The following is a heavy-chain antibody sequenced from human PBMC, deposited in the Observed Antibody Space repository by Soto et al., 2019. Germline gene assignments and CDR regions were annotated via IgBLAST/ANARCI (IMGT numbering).Heavy chain of an antibody. V-gene: IGHV4-34*01. D-gene: IGHD2-15*01. CDR3: ARGRFCSGGICYPLDY. CDR1: GGSFSCYY. Sequence: SETLSLTCAVYGGSFSCYYLSGIRQRAGKGLEWIGEINHRGSTNYNPSLKSRLTISVDTSKNQFSLKLSSVTAADTAVYYCARGRFCSGGICYPLDYWGQGTLVTVSS. J-gene: IGHJ4*02. CDR2: INHRGST.